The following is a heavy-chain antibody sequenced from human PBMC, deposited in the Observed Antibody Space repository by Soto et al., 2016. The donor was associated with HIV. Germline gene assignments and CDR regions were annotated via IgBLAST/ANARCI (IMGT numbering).Heavy chain of an antibody. Sequence: QLQLQESGPGLVKPSETLSLTCTVSGGSISSTRYYWGWIRQPPGKGLEWIGSTYYSGNTYYNPTLKSRVTISVDTSKNQFSLKLSSVTAADTAVYYCARHLYGGNSFDYWGQGTLVTVSS. CDR2: TYYSGNT. CDR1: GGSISSTRYY. J-gene: IGHJ4*02. V-gene: IGHV4-39*01. D-gene: IGHD2-21*01. CDR3: ARHLYGGNSFDY.